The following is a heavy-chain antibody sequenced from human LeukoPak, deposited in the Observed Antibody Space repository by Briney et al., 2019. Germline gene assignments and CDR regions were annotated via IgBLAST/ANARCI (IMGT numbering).Heavy chain of an antibody. D-gene: IGHD3-22*01. CDR2: INHSGST. J-gene: IGHJ5*02. CDR1: GGSFSGYY. V-gene: IGHV4-34*01. Sequence: SETLSLTCAVYGGSFSGYYWSWIRQPPGKGLEWIGEINHSGSTNYNPSLKSRVTISVDTSKNQFSLKLSSVTAEDAAVYYCARDLGQYYDTSDNWFDPWGQGTLVTVSS. CDR3: ARDLGQYYDTSDNWFDP.